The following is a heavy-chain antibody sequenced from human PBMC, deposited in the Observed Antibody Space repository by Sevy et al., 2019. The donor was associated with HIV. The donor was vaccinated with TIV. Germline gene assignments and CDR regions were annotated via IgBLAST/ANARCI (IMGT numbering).Heavy chain of an antibody. CDR2: ISGSGGST. CDR1: GFTFSSYA. J-gene: IGHJ1*01. D-gene: IGHD3-22*01. V-gene: IGHV3-23*01. Sequence: GGSLRLSCAASGFTFSSYAMGWVRQAPGRGLEWVSAISGSGGSTYYADSVKGRFTISRDNSKNTLYLQINSLRAEDTAVYYCAKDSPYYYDSSGYRFQHWGQCTLVTVSS. CDR3: AKDSPYYYDSSGYRFQH.